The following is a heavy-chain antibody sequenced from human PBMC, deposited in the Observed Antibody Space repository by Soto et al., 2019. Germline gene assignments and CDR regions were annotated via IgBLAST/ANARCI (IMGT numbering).Heavy chain of an antibody. V-gene: IGHV4-39*01. CDR3: ARHYSSGSRNWFDP. Sequence: LTCSVSGGSINSSSYFWGWVRQPPGKGLEWIGSIYYSGSTYYNPSLRSRVTISVDTSKNQFSLKLSSVTAADTAVFYCARHYSSGSRNWFDPWGQGNLVTVSS. J-gene: IGHJ5*02. CDR1: GGSINSSSYF. CDR2: IYYSGST. D-gene: IGHD6-19*01.